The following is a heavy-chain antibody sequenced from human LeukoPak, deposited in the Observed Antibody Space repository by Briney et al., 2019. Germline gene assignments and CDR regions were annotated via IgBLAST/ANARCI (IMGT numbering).Heavy chain of an antibody. Sequence: GASLRLSCAASGFTFSSYVMTWVRQAPGKGLERVSGISGSGGSTYYAHSVKGRVTISRDSSKNTVYLQLNSLRAEDTALYYCAKHGYCSGISCFFDFWGQGTLVTVSS. V-gene: IGHV3-23*01. D-gene: IGHD2-2*03. CDR1: GFTFSSYV. J-gene: IGHJ4*02. CDR3: AKHGYCSGISCFFDF. CDR2: ISGSGGST.